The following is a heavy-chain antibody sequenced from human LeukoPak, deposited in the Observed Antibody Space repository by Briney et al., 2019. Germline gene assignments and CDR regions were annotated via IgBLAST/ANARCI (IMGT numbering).Heavy chain of an antibody. D-gene: IGHD3-10*01. J-gene: IGHJ3*01. CDR1: GGSISSSSYY. V-gene: IGHV4-39*01. CDR3: ARLASGSYYIPLMDY. CDR2: IYYSGST. Sequence: TSETLSLTCTVSGGSISSSSYYWGWIRQPPGKGLEWIGSIYYSGSTYYNPSLKSRVTISVDTSKNQFSLKLSSVTAADTAVYYCARLASGSYYIPLMDYWGQGTVVTVSS.